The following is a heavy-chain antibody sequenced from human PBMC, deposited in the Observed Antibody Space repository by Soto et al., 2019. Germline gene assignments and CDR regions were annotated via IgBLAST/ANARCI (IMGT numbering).Heavy chain of an antibody. CDR3: ARYEDCSITSCLSYGMVV. V-gene: IGHV1-69*02. CDR1: GGTFSSYT. Sequence: GASVKVSCKASGGTFSSYTISWVRQAPGQGLEWMGRIIPILGIANYAQKFQGRVTITADKSTSTAYMELSSLRSEDTAVYYCARYEDCSITSCLSYGMVVWGQGTTVTVFS. CDR2: IIPILGIA. J-gene: IGHJ6*02. D-gene: IGHD2-2*01.